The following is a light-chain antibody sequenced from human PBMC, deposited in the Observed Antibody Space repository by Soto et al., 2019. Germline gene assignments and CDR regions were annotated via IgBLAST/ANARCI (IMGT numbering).Light chain of an antibody. V-gene: IGKV3-11*01. CDR2: DAS. Sequence: EIVLTQSPATLSLSPGERATLSCWASQSVGTSLAWYQQKPGQAPRLLIYDASNRATGIPARFRGSGSETDFTLTVSSLEPEDFAVYYCQQRSDWPLTFGGGTKVEIK. CDR3: QQRSDWPLT. CDR1: QSVGTS. J-gene: IGKJ4*01.